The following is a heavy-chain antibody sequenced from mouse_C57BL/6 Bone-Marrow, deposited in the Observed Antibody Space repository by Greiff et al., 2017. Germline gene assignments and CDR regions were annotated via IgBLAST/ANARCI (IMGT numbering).Heavy chain of an antibody. V-gene: IGHV1-81*01. Sequence: VNLVESGAELARPGASVKLSCKASGYTFTSYGISWVKQRTGQGLEWIGEIYPRSGNTYYNEKFKGKATLTADKSSSTAYMELRSLTSEDSAVYFCARGSWLLEMDYWGQGTSVTGSS. D-gene: IGHD2-3*01. CDR1: GYTFTSYG. CDR2: IYPRSGNT. J-gene: IGHJ4*01. CDR3: ARGSWLLEMDY.